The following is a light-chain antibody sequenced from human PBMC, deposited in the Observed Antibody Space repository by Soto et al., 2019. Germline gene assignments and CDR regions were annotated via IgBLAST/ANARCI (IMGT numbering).Light chain of an antibody. Sequence: EIVLTQSPGTVSLSPGETATLSCRASQTVSSSYLAWYQQKPGQAPRLLIYGTTSRATGVPDRFSGGGSGTAVTVTISRLEPEEFAVYNCREYGSAPPSFGGGTKGEIK. V-gene: IGKV3-20*01. J-gene: IGKJ4*01. CDR3: REYGSAPPS. CDR1: QTVSSSY. CDR2: GTT.